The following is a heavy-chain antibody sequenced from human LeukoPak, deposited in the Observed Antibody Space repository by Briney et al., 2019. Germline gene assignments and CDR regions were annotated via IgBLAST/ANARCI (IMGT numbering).Heavy chain of an antibody. CDR3: ASLKDYGGNKSSGLSY. CDR1: GYTFTGYY. CDR2: INPNSGGT. J-gene: IGHJ4*02. V-gene: IGHV1-2*02. D-gene: IGHD4-23*01. Sequence: AASVKVSCKASGYTFTGYYMHWVRQAPGQGLEWMGWINPNSGGTNYAQKFQGRVTMTRDTSISTAYMELSRLRSDDTAVYYCASLKDYGGNKSSGLSYWGQGTLVTVFS.